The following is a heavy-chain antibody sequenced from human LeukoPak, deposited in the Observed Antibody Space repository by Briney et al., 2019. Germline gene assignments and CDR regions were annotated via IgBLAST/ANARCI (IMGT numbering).Heavy chain of an antibody. CDR1: GFIFDDYL. CDR2: ISWDGGVT. CDR3: AKGNAYSDYYMDV. D-gene: IGHD1-1*01. V-gene: IGHV3-43*01. Sequence: GGSLRLSCAASGFIFDDYLIHWVRQRPGKGLEWVSLISWDGGVTYHADSVKGRFTISRDNSKNSLYLQMNSLRTEDTALYYCAKGNAYSDYYMDVWGKGTTVTVSS. J-gene: IGHJ6*03.